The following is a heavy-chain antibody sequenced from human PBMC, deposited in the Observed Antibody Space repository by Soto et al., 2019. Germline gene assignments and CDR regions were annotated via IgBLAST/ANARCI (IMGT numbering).Heavy chain of an antibody. Sequence: QVQLVQSGAEVKKPGSSVKVSCKASGGTFSSYAISWVRQAPGQGLEWMGGIIPIFGTAHYAQKFQGRVTITADESTSTAYMELSSLRSEDTAVYYCAREAIVVVVAARHDAFDIWGQGTMVTVSS. CDR1: GGTFSSYA. J-gene: IGHJ3*02. CDR2: IIPIFGTA. CDR3: AREAIVVVVAARHDAFDI. D-gene: IGHD2-15*01. V-gene: IGHV1-69*12.